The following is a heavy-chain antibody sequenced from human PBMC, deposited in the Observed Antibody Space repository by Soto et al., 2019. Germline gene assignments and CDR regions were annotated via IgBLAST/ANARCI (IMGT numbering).Heavy chain of an antibody. J-gene: IGHJ5*02. D-gene: IGHD6-6*01. CDR2: IYYSGST. CDR1: GGSVSSGSYY. V-gene: IGHV4-61*01. Sequence: SETLSLTCTVSGGSVSSGSYYWSWIRQPPGKGLEWIGYIYYSGSTNYNPSLKSRVTISVDTSKNQFSLKLSSVTAADTAVYYCARDAPSLSNWFDPWGQGTLVTV. CDR3: ARDAPSLSNWFDP.